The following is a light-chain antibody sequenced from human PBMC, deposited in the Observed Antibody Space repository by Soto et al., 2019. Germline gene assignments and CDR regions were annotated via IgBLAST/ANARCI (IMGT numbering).Light chain of an antibody. CDR1: QSISKS. J-gene: IGKJ2*01. Sequence: DIQMTQSPSSLSASIGDRVTITCRASQSISKSLNWYQQKPGRAPTLLISVSSTLHSGVPSRFSGSGSGTYFTLTISSRQREDFATYYCQQSYSTLPMYTFGQGTKLEIK. CDR3: QQSYSTLPMYT. V-gene: IGKV1-39*01. CDR2: VSS.